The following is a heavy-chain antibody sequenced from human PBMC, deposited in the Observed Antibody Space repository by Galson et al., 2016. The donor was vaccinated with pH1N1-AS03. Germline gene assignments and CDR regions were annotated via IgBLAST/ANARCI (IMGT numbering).Heavy chain of an antibody. CDR1: GGTFGSYA. CDR3: AGVGDPLGT. V-gene: IGHV1-69*13. CDR2: VVPIFGTP. D-gene: IGHD3-10*01. Sequence: SVKVSCKASGGTFGSYAINWVRQAPGQGLEWLGGVVPIFGTPTYAPKFQGRLTISADDSTSTGYMEPSGLTFDDTAMYSCAGVGDPLGTWAQGTMVTVSS. J-gene: IGHJ3*01.